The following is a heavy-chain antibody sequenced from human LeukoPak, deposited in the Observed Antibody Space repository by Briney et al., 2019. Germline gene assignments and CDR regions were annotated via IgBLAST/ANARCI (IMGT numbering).Heavy chain of an antibody. Sequence: SETLSLTCTVSGGSISSGSYYWSWIRQPAGKGLEWIGRIYTSGSTNYNPSLKSRVTISVDTSKNQFSLKLSSVTAADTAAYYCARDGLAQNPYYYYYGMDVWGQGTTVTVSS. CDR2: IYTSGST. CDR1: GGSISSGSYY. J-gene: IGHJ6*02. V-gene: IGHV4-61*02. D-gene: IGHD5-12*01. CDR3: ARDGLAQNPYYYYYGMDV.